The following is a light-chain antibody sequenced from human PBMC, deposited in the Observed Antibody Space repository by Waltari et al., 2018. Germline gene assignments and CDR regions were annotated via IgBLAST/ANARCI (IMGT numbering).Light chain of an antibody. Sequence: QSALTQPASVSGSPGPSITLPCTGTSRDVGHYNYVSWYQQRPGKAPKLVIFDVNKRPSGLSNRFSGSKSGYTASLTISGLQAEDEADYYYCSYTINTTFVFGGGTKLTVL. J-gene: IGLJ3*02. CDR3: CSYTINTTFV. CDR1: SRDVGHYNY. CDR2: DVN. V-gene: IGLV2-23*02.